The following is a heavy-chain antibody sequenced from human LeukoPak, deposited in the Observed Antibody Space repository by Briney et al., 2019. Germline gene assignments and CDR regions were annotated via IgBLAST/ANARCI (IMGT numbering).Heavy chain of an antibody. V-gene: IGHV1-2*02. Sequence: ASVKVSCKASGYTFTCYYMHWVRQAPGQGLEWMGWINPNSGGTNYSQKFQGRVTMTRDTSISTAYMELSRLRSDDTAVYYCARDSGYSGYDSWFDPWGQGTLVTVSS. CDR2: INPNSGGT. J-gene: IGHJ5*02. D-gene: IGHD5-12*01. CDR1: GYTFTCYY. CDR3: ARDSGYSGYDSWFDP.